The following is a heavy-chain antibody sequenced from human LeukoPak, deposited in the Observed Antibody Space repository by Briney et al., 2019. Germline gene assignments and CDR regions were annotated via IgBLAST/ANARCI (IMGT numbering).Heavy chain of an antibody. D-gene: IGHD2-2*02. CDR3: AADPRPRIVVVPAAIVRVELGDAFDI. CDR1: GFTFTSSA. Sequence: ASVKVSCKASGFTFTSSAVQWVRQARGQRLEWIGWIVVGSGNTNYAQKFQERVTITRDMSTNTAYMELSSLRSEDTAVYYCAADPRPRIVVVPAAIVRVELGDAFDIWGQGTMVTVSS. V-gene: IGHV1-58*01. CDR2: IVVGSGNT. J-gene: IGHJ3*02.